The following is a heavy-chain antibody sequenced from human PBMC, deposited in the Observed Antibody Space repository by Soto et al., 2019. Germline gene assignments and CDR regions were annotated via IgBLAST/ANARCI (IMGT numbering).Heavy chain of an antibody. CDR2: IFYSGHL. CDR3: AREGGGYRFDY. Sequence: QVQLQESGPGLVKPSETLSLTCTVSGASFTTYYWSWVRQPPGKGLEWIGYIFYSGHLKYNPSLRGRLTISVDPATNQASRGLTSVPAADTAVYYCAREGGGYRFDYWGQGTLVTVSS. CDR1: GASFTTYY. D-gene: IGHD1-26*01. J-gene: IGHJ4*02. V-gene: IGHV4-59*01.